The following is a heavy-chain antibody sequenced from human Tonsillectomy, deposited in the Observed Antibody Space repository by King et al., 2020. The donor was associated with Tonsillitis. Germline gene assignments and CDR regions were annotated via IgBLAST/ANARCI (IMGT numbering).Heavy chain of an antibody. CDR2: ISSSVSTI. J-gene: IGHJ3*02. D-gene: IGHD2-21*02. V-gene: IGHV3-48*01. Sequence: VQLVESGGGLVQPGGSLRLSCAASGFIFSTYSMNWVRQAPGKGLEWVSCISSSVSTIYYAESVKGRFTISRDNAKNLLYLQMNSLRAEDTALYYGARGDLRLFDIWGQGTMVTVSS. CDR3: ARGDLRLFDI. CDR1: GFIFSTYS.